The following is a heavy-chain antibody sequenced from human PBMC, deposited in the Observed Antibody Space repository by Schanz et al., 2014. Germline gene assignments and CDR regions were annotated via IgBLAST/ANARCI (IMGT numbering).Heavy chain of an antibody. V-gene: IGHV1-69*04. CDR3: ARDYYDSSGYYYCDY. J-gene: IGHJ4*02. CDR1: GYTFISYG. Sequence: QVQLVQSGAEVRKPGASVKVSCKASGYTFISYGISWVRQAPGQGLEWMGRIIPIHGIVNYAQRFQDRVRITADKSTSTAYMELSSLRSEDTAMYYCARDYYDSSGYYYCDYWGQGTLVTVSS. CDR2: IIPIHGIV. D-gene: IGHD3-22*01.